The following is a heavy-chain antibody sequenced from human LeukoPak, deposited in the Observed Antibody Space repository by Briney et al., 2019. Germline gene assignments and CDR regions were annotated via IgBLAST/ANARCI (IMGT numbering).Heavy chain of an antibody. J-gene: IGHJ3*02. CDR2: IIPILDTP. Sequence: VASVKLSCKASGGTLSDYTISWVRQAPGQGFEWMGRIIPILDTPHYAQKFQGRVTITADKSTTTAYMELSSLTSEDTAVYYCARADMSYTGRSAFDIWGQGTVIPVAS. D-gene: IGHD2-15*01. V-gene: IGHV1-69*08. CDR1: GGTLSDYT. CDR3: ARADMSYTGRSAFDI.